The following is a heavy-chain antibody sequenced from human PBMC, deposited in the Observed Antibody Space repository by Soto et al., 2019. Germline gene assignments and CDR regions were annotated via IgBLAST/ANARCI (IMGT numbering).Heavy chain of an antibody. CDR3: AKAIGVVRTIYGVDV. Sequence: EVQLLESGGGLVQPGGSLRLSCAASGFTFSSYGMSWVRQAPGKGLEWVSTISGSGTSTYFADSVKGRFTISRDNSKNTLYLQMNSLRAEDTAVYYCAKAIGVVRTIYGVDVWGQGTTVTVSS. CDR1: GFTFSSYG. CDR2: ISGSGTST. J-gene: IGHJ6*02. V-gene: IGHV3-23*01. D-gene: IGHD3-3*01.